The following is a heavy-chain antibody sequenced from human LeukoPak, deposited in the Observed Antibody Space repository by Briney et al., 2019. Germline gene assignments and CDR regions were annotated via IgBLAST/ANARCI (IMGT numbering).Heavy chain of an antibody. J-gene: IGHJ4*02. CDR2: INPNSGGT. D-gene: IGHD3-3*01. CDR1: GYTFTGYY. V-gene: IGHV1-2*06. CDR3: AAGVSQGGYYFDY. Sequence: GASVTVSFTASGYTFTGYYMHWVRQAPGQGLEWMGRINPNSGGTNYAQKFQGRVTMTRDTSISTAYMELSRLRSDDTAVYYCAAGVSQGGYYFDYWGQGTLVTVSS.